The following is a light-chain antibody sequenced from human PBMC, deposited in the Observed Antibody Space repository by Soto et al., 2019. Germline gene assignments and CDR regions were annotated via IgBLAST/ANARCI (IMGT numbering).Light chain of an antibody. V-gene: IGKV3-15*01. Sequence: ATLWVSPGEKNTLSATASQSVSSKLAWYQQKPGQAPRLLIYGASTRAAGIPARFSCGGSGTQFTLSFSSLQSEDFAVYYCQQYNNWPPITFGQGTRLEI. J-gene: IGKJ5*01. CDR3: QQYNNWPPIT. CDR2: GAS. CDR1: QSVSSK.